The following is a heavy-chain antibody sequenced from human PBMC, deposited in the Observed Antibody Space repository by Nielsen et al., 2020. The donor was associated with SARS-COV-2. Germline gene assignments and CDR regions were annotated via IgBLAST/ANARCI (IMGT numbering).Heavy chain of an antibody. CDR1: GFTFSSYG. D-gene: IGHD1-26*01. CDR3: ARDRGRIIVGAANWFDP. CDR2: IWYDGNNK. V-gene: IGHV3-33*01. Sequence: GGSLRLSCAASGFTFSSYGMHWVRQAPGKGLEWVAVIWYDGNNKYYADSVKGRFTISRDNSNNTLYLQINRLRAEDTAVYYCARDRGRIIVGAANWFDPWGQGTLVTVSS. J-gene: IGHJ5*02.